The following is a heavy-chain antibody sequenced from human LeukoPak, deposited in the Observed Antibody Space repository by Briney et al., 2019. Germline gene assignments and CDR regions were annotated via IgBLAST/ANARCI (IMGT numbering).Heavy chain of an antibody. CDR3: ARERGRRFDY. D-gene: IGHD6-6*01. CDR1: GGSISSSSYY. Sequence: SETLSLTCTVSGGSISSSSYYWGWIRQPPGMGLEWIGSIYYSGSTYYNPSLKSRVTISVDTSKNQFSLKLSSVTAADTAAYYCARERGRRFDYWGQGTLVTVSS. V-gene: IGHV4-39*07. J-gene: IGHJ4*02. CDR2: IYYSGST.